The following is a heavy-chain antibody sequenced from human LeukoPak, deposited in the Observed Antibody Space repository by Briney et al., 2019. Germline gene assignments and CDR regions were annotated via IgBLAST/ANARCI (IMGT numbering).Heavy chain of an antibody. CDR2: ISWNSGSI. CDR3: TRGGYYSFNNYYYMDV. J-gene: IGHJ6*03. D-gene: IGHD3-22*01. CDR1: GFTFDDYA. Sequence: PGGSLRLSCTASGFTFDDYAMHWVRQAPGKGLEWVSGISWNSGSIGYADSVKGRFTISRDNAKNSLYLQMNSLRAEDMALYYCTRGGYYSFNNYYYMDVWGKGTTVTVSS. V-gene: IGHV3-9*03.